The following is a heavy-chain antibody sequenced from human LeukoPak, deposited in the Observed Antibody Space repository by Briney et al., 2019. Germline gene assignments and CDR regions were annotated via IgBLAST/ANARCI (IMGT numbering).Heavy chain of an antibody. Sequence: PGGSLRLSCASSGFTSNSYAMSWVRQAPGKGLEWVSAISGSGASTYYADSVKGRFTISRDNSKNTLYLQMNSLRAEDTAVYYCATSNGYFDWLFDYWGQGTLVTVSS. J-gene: IGHJ4*02. CDR2: ISGSGAST. V-gene: IGHV3-23*01. D-gene: IGHD3-9*01. CDR3: ATSNGYFDWLFDY. CDR1: GFTSNSYA.